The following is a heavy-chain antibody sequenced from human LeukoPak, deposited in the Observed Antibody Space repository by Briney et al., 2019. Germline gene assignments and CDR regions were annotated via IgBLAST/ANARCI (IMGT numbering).Heavy chain of an antibody. Sequence: SETLSLTCTISGDSINGHYWSWIRQPPGKRLEWIGDIHYKGSTNYNLSLKSRVTISVDTSKNHLSLDLTSVLAADTAIYYCARRDTGWNYCDYWGQGVLVTVSS. CDR1: GDSINGHY. D-gene: IGHD6-19*01. CDR3: ARRDTGWNYCDY. J-gene: IGHJ4*02. CDR2: IHYKGST. V-gene: IGHV4-59*08.